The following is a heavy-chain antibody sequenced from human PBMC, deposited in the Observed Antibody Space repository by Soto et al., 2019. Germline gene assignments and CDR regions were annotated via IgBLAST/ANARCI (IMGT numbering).Heavy chain of an antibody. V-gene: IGHV5-10-1*01. Sequence: GESLKISCKGSGYSFTSYWISWVRQMPGKGLEWMGRIDPSDSYTSYSPSFQGHVTISADKSISTAYLQWSSLKASDTAMYYCATSLRFLEWPPSSYFDYWGQGTLVTRLL. D-gene: IGHD3-3*01. CDR2: IDPSDSYT. CDR1: GYSFTSYW. J-gene: IGHJ4*02. CDR3: ATSLRFLEWPPSSYFDY.